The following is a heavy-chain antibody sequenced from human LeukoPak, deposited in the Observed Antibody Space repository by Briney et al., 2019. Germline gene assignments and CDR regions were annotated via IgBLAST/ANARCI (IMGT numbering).Heavy chain of an antibody. Sequence: KPSETLSLTCTVSGGSISSGSYYWSWIRQPAGKGLEWIGRIYTSGSTNYNPSLKSRVTISVDTSKNQFSLKLSSVTAADTAVYYCARVGYYDSSGYYWDWGQGTLVTVSS. CDR2: IYTSGST. V-gene: IGHV4-61*02. D-gene: IGHD3-22*01. CDR3: ARVGYYDSSGYYWD. J-gene: IGHJ4*02. CDR1: GGSISSGSYY.